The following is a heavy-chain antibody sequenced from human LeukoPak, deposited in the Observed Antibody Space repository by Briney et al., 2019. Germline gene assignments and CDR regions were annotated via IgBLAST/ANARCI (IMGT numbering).Heavy chain of an antibody. CDR1: GASISFYY. V-gene: IGHV4-59*01. CDR2: IYYSGST. CDR3: ARGSGGYHYDH. J-gene: IGHJ5*02. Sequence: SETLSLTCTVSGASISFYYWSWIRQPPGKGLEWIGYIYYSGSTNYNPSLKSRVTISVDTSKNQFSLKLSSVTAADTAVYYCARGSGGYHYDHWGQGTLVTVSS. D-gene: IGHD3-22*01.